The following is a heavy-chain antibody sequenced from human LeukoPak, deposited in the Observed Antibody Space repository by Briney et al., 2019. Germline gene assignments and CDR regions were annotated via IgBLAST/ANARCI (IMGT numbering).Heavy chain of an antibody. J-gene: IGHJ4*02. Sequence: PGGSLRLSCEASGFSFSSYWMNWVRQAPGKGLEWVANIKQDGSEKFYVDSVKGRFTISRDNAKNSLSLQMNSLRVEDTAVYYCATPNYYASGKYIGYWGQGTLVTVSS. CDR3: ATPNYYASGKYIGY. D-gene: IGHD3-10*01. CDR2: IKQDGSEK. CDR1: GFSFSSYW. V-gene: IGHV3-7*03.